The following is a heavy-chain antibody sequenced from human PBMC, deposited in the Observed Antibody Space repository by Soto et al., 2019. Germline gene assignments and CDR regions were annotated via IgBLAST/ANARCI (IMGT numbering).Heavy chain of an antibody. CDR2: IYWDDDQ. D-gene: IGHD6-19*01. V-gene: IGHV2-5*02. CDR1: GFSLSGDRMG. J-gene: IGHJ1*01. Sequence: QITLEESGPTLVKPTQTLALTCTFSGFSLSGDRMGVGWVRQTPGKALEWLALIYWDDDQRYNPSLKTRLTLTQDSSKNQVVLLMTNVHPADTGTYFCVRREVKGGARPLGWWGQGTHVTVTS. CDR3: VRREVKGGARPLGW.